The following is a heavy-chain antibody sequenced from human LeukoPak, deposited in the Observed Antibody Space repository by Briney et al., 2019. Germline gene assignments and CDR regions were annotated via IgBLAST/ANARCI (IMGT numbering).Heavy chain of an antibody. V-gene: IGHV1-46*01. CDR2: INPSGDST. CDR3: ASEGRACSGGSCGSGGY. J-gene: IGHJ4*02. Sequence: ASLTVSFKASVDTFTIYYMHWVRQAPGQGGEWMGLINPSGDSTSYAQRFQGRVTMTRDTSTSTVYMELSSLTSEDTGVYYCASEGRACSGGSCGSGGYWGQGSLVTVSS. CDR1: VDTFTIYY. D-gene: IGHD2-15*01.